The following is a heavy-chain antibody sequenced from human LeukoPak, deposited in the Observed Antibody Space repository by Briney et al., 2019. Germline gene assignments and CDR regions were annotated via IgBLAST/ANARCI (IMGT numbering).Heavy chain of an antibody. D-gene: IGHD5-18*01. J-gene: IGHJ4*02. CDR2: IGSRSSTI. CDR3: ARDVDTGLVTPPLDY. V-gene: IGHV3-48*02. Sequence: GGSLRLSCTASGFTFSDYNMNWVRQAPGKGLEWISYIGSRSSTIYYADSVKGRFTISRDNAQNSLHLQMNSLRDEDTAVYYCARDVDTGLVTPPLDYWGQGTLVTVSS. CDR1: GFTFSDYN.